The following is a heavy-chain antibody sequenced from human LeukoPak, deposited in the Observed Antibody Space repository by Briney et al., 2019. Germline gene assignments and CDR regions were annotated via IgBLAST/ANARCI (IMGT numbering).Heavy chain of an antibody. D-gene: IGHD6-6*01. CDR2: IYSGGST. V-gene: IGHV3-66*01. J-gene: IGHJ4*02. CDR1: GFTVSSNY. CDR3: ARDFLAVEQLEKGFDY. Sequence: GGSLRLSCAASGFTVSSNYMSWVRQAPGKGLEWVSVIYSGGSTYYADSVKGRFTISRDNSKNTLYLQMNSLRAEDTAVYYCARDFLAVEQLEKGFDYWGQGTLVTVSS.